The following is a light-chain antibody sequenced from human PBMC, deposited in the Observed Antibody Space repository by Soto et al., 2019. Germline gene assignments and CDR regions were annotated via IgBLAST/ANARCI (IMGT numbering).Light chain of an antibody. Sequence: QSALTQPASVSGSPGQSIAISCTGTSSDVGAYNYVSWYQHHPGKAPNLMIYDVSNRPSGVSNRFSGSKSGNTASLTISGFHAEDEADYYCSSYTSTSTLYVFGTGTKVTVL. J-gene: IGLJ1*01. V-gene: IGLV2-14*03. CDR2: DVS. CDR3: SSYTSTSTLYV. CDR1: SSDVGAYNY.